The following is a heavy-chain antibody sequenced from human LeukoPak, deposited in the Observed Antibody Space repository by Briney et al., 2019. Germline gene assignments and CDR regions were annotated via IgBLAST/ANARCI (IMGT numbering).Heavy chain of an antibody. D-gene: IGHD4-17*01. CDR3: AGTVTTPGEAFDI. Sequence: GASVKVSCKXSGYTFTGYYMHWVRQAPGQGLERMGWINPNSGGTNYAQKFQGRVTMTRDTSISTAYMELSRLRSDDTAVYYCAGTVTTPGEAFDIWGQGTMVTVSS. CDR1: GYTFTGYY. CDR2: INPNSGGT. V-gene: IGHV1-2*02. J-gene: IGHJ3*02.